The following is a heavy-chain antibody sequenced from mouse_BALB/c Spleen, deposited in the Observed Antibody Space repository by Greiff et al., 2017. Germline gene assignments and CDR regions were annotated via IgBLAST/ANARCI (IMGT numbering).Heavy chain of an antibody. V-gene: IGHV2-9*02. CDR1: GFSLTSYG. J-gene: IGHJ4*01. D-gene: IGHD4-1*01. CDR2: IWAGGST. Sequence: QVQLKESGPGLVAPSQSLSITCTVSGFSLTSYGVHWVRQPPGKGLEWLGVIWAGGSTNYNSALMSRLSISKDNSKSQVFLKMNSLQTDDTAMYYCARDLTGTGTRVYYAMDYWGQGTSVTVSS. CDR3: ARDLTGTGTRVYYAMDY.